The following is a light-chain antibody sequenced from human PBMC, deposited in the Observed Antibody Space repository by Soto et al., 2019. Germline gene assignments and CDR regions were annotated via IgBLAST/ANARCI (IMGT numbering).Light chain of an antibody. Sequence: ELGVTQSPCTLSLAPRERVILSCRASQAIDDTFIAWYHQRPGQVPRLLIYGAFRRVSSLPARFSGSGSGTGFTLTIARLEPEDFAVYFCHQYHLSHLTFGGGTQVQMK. CDR1: QAIDDTF. CDR2: GAF. J-gene: IGKJ4*01. CDR3: HQYHLSHLT. V-gene: IGKV3-20*01.